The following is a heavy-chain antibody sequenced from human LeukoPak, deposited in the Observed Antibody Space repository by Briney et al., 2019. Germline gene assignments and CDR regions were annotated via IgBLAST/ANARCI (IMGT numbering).Heavy chain of an antibody. D-gene: IGHD3-22*01. Sequence: PGGSLRLSCAASGFTFSSYGIHWVRQAPGKGLEWVAVVSTDGSNRYYADSVKGRFTISRDNSENTLYLQMDSLRAEDTAVYFCAKEIYYESSAYPDFWGLGTLVTVSS. V-gene: IGHV3-30*18. CDR3: AKEIYYESSAYPDF. CDR1: GFTFSSYG. CDR2: VSTDGSNR. J-gene: IGHJ4*02.